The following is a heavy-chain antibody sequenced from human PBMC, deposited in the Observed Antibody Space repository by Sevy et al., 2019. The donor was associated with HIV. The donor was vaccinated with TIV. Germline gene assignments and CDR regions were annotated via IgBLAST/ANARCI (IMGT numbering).Heavy chain of an antibody. D-gene: IGHD2-15*01. J-gene: IGHJ4*02. CDR3: ARGLRDCSGGSCPPVGYYFDY. V-gene: IGHV4-34*01. CDR1: GGSFSGYY. Sequence: SETLSLTCAVYGGSFSGYYWSWIRQPPGKGLEWIGAINHSGSTNYNPSLKSRVTISVDTSKNQFSLKLSSVTAADTAVYYCARGLRDCSGGSCPPVGYYFDYWGQGTLVTVSS. CDR2: INHSGST.